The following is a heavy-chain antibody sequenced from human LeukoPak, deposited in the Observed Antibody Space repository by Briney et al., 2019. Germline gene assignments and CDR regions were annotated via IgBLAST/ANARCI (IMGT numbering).Heavy chain of an antibody. J-gene: IGHJ4*02. CDR3: ARVGNGRSWDY. V-gene: IGHV3-43*02. CDR2: ISADGGSA. CDR1: GLNFGESA. D-gene: IGHD2-15*01. Sequence: PGGSLRLSCVASGLNFGESAMHWVRQAPGKGLEWVSLISADGGSAFSADSVKGRFTISRDNAKNSLYLQMNSLRDDDTAVYYCARVGNGRSWDYWGQGTLVSVSS.